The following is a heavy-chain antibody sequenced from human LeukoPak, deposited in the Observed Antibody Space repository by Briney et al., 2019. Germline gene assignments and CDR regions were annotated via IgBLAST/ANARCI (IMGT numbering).Heavy chain of an antibody. CDR1: GFTFREYS. V-gene: IGHV3-7*01. Sequence: GGSLRLSCAASGFTFREYSMSWVRQAPGKGLEWVANINPDGSEKHYLDSVKGRFTVSRDNDKNSLSLQMNILRAEDTALYYCARDAIRRDDYWGQGTLVTVSS. D-gene: IGHD3-3*01. J-gene: IGHJ4*02. CDR3: ARDAIRRDDY. CDR2: INPDGSEK.